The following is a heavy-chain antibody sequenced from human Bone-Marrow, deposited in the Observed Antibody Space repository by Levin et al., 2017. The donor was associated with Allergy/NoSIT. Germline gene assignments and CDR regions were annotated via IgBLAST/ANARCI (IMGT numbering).Heavy chain of an antibody. D-gene: IGHD4-23*01. CDR1: GFTFSIYW. CDR2: MNSDGSNR. CDR3: ASSNYDANFDDY. J-gene: IGHJ4*02. Sequence: PGGSLRLSCAASGFTFSIYWMHWVRQVPGKGLVWVSRMNSDGSNRGYAASVKGRFTISRDNAKNTVYLQMNSLRAEDTAMYYCASSNYDANFDDYWGQGTLVTVSS. V-gene: IGHV3-74*01.